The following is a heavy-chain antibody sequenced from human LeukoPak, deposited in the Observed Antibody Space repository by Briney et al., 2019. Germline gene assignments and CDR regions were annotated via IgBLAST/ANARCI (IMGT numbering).Heavy chain of an antibody. J-gene: IGHJ4*02. CDR1: GFTFSDYW. V-gene: IGHV3-7*05. D-gene: IGHD6-19*01. Sequence: QPGGSLRLSCAASGFTFSDYWMSWVRQAPGKGLEWVANINQDGSDKNYVDSVKGRFTISRDNAKNSLYLQMNSLRAEDTAMYYCARDGLPVARDYWGQGTLVTVSS. CDR2: INQDGSDK. CDR3: ARDGLPVARDY.